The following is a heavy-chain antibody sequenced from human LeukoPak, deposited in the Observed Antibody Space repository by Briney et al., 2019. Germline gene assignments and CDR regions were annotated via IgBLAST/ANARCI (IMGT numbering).Heavy chain of an antibody. J-gene: IGHJ4*02. Sequence: SETLSLTCTVSGGSISSSSYCWGWIRQPPGTGLEWIGSIYYSGSTYYNPSLKSRVTTSVDTSKNQFSLKLSSVTAADTAVYYCSGASDDFWSCYYTPPRYFPYWGQGTLVTVSS. CDR1: GGSISSSSYC. CDR2: IYYSGST. D-gene: IGHD3-3*01. CDR3: SGASDDFWSCYYTPPRYFPY. V-gene: IGHV4-39*01.